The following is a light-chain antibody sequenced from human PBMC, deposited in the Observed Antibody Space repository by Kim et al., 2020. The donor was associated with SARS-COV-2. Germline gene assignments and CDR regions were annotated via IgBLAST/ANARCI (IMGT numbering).Light chain of an antibody. Sequence: AVGQTGRITCQGDSLRSYYASWYQQKPGQAPVLVIYGKNNRPSGIPDRFSGSSSGNTASLTITGAQAEDDADYYCNSRDSSGNHYVFGTGTKVTVL. CDR1: SLRSYY. J-gene: IGLJ1*01. CDR2: GKN. V-gene: IGLV3-19*01. CDR3: NSRDSSGNHYV.